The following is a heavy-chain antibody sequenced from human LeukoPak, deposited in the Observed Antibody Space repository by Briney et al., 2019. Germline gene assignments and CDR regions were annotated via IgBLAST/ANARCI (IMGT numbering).Heavy chain of an antibody. CDR3: ARASEGIGYFDT. CDR2: IYHNGRT. V-gene: IGHV4-59*01. Sequence: SETLSLTCTVSGASFSNDYWSWVRQAPGKGLEWIGYIYHNGRTNYSPSLKSRITMSIDTSQNQFSLKLTSVTAADTAVYYCARASEGIGYFDTWGRGSLVTVSS. J-gene: IGHJ4*02. CDR1: GASFSNDY. D-gene: IGHD3-3*01.